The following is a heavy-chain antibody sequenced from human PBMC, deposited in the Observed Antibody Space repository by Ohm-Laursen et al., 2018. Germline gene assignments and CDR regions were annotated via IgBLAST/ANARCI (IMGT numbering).Heavy chain of an antibody. D-gene: IGHD3-22*01. Sequence: SSVKVSCKASGYDFTTYGISWLRQAPGQGLEWMGWISAYNGNTNYAQKLQGRVTMTTDTSTSTAYMELRSLRSDDTAVYYCARESYYYDSSGYNLHYGMDVWGQGTTVTVSS. J-gene: IGHJ6*02. CDR2: ISAYNGNT. CDR1: GYDFTTYG. V-gene: IGHV1-18*01. CDR3: ARESYYYDSSGYNLHYGMDV.